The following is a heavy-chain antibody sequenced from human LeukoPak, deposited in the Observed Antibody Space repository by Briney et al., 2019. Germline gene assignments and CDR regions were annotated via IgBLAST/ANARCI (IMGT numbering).Heavy chain of an antibody. D-gene: IGHD6-13*01. V-gene: IGHV4-34*01. J-gene: IGHJ6*03. CDR1: GGSFSGYY. Sequence: SETLSLTCAVYGGSFSGYYWSWIRQPPGKGLEWIGEINHSGSTNYNPSLKSRVTISLDTSKNQFSLKLSSVTAADTAVYYCARLYSSSWYPRYYYYMDVWGKGTTVTISS. CDR3: ARLYSSSWYPRYYYYMDV. CDR2: INHSGST.